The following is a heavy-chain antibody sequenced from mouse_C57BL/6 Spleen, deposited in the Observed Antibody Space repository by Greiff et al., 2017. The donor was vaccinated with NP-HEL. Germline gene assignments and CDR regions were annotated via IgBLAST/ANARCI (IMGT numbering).Heavy chain of an antibody. CDR2: IYPRSGNT. J-gene: IGHJ2*01. CDR3: ARNDGKTFFDY. V-gene: IGHV1-81*01. Sequence: VQLQQSGAELAGPGASVKLSCKASGYTFTSYGISWVKQRTGQGLEGIGEIYPRSGNTYYNEKFKGKATLTADKSSSTAYMELRSLTSEDSAVYFCARNDGKTFFDYWGQGTTLTVSS. CDR1: GYTFTSYG. D-gene: IGHD2-3*01.